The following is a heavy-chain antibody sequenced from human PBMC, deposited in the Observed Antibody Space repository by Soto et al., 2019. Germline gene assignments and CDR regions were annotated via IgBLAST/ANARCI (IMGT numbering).Heavy chain of an antibody. CDR2: ISSSSSYI. CDR3: ARGSQWLGPENWFDP. CDR1: GFTFSSYS. Sequence: PGGSLRLSCAASGFTFSSYSMNWVRQAPGKGLEWVSSISSSSSYIYYADSVKGRFTISRDNAKNSLYLQMNSLRAEDTAVYYCARGSQWLGPENWFDPWGQGTLVTVSS. J-gene: IGHJ5*02. V-gene: IGHV3-21*01. D-gene: IGHD6-19*01.